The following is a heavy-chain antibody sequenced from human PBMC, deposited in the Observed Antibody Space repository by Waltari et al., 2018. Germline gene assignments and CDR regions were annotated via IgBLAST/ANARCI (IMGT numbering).Heavy chain of an antibody. CDR3: ARDYGD. CDR1: GFTFSSYS. CDR2: INSSSSYI. V-gene: IGHV3-21*01. D-gene: IGHD3-10*01. Sequence: EVRLVESVGGLVKPGGSLRLSCAACGFTFSSYSMNWFRQSPGKGLEWVASINSSSSYICYADSVKGRFTISRDNAKNSLYLQMNSLRAEETAVYYCARDYGDWGQGTLVTVSS. J-gene: IGHJ4*02.